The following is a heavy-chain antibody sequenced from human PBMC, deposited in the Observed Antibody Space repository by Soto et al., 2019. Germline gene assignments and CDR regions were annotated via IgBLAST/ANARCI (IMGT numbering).Heavy chain of an antibody. CDR3: ARTTADYYDSSGYYYDFDY. D-gene: IGHD3-22*01. CDR2: IYYSGST. Sequence: QVQLQESGPGLVKPSQTLSLTCTVSGGSISSGGYYWSWIRQHPGKGLEWIGYIYYSGSTYYNPSLKSRVTISVDTSKNQFSQKLSSVTAADTAVYYCARTTADYYDSSGYYYDFDYWGQGTLVTVSS. V-gene: IGHV4-31*03. J-gene: IGHJ4*02. CDR1: GGSISSGGYY.